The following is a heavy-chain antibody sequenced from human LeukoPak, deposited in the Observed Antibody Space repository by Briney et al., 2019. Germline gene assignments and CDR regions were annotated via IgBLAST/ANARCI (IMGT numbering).Heavy chain of an antibody. CDR3: AKNRGANYYNYYMDV. J-gene: IGHJ6*03. V-gene: IGHV3-23*01. CDR2: LGSSGANK. D-gene: IGHD4/OR15-4a*01. CDR1: GFTFTDYS. Sequence: GGSLRLSCAASGFTFTDYSMSWIRQTPGKGLEWVASLGSSGANKYYADSVKGRFTVSRDNSKNTLYLQMSSLRAEDTAVYFCAKNRGANYYNYYMDVWGKGTTVTVSS.